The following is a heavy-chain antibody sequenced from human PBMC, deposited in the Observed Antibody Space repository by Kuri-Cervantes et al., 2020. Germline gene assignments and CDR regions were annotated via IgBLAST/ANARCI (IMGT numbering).Heavy chain of an antibody. D-gene: IGHD3-16*02. J-gene: IGHJ4*02. V-gene: IGHV3-7*03. Sequence: GESLKISCAASGFTLSNYWMTWVRQAPGKGLEWVASIKEDGSEKNYVDSVKDRFTISRDNAENSVYLQMNSLKTEDTAVYYCTRDEHNKYIWGSYRYDYWGQGALVTVSS. CDR1: GFTLSNYW. CDR3: TRDEHNKYIWGSYRYDY. CDR2: IKEDGSEK.